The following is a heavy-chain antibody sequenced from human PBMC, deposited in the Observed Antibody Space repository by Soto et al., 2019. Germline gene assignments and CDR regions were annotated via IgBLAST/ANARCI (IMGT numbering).Heavy chain of an antibody. CDR1: GGTSTIYT. D-gene: IGHD3-16*01. J-gene: IGHJ4*02. V-gene: IGHV1-69*08. CDR3: ATEKYGAGRGGTSP. CDR2: IVPSLRLT. Sequence: QGLLVQSGAEVKRPGSSLKVSCETSGGTSTIYTITWVRQAPGQGLQWMGRIVPSLRLTNFAQDFQARLTLTADTPTAAAHMELSSLTSEDTAVYYCATEKYGAGRGGTSPWGQGSLVTVSS.